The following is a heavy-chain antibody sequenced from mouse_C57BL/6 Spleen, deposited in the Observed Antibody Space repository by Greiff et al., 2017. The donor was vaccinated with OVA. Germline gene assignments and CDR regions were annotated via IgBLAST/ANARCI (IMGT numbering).Heavy chain of an antibody. Sequence: DVKLVESEGGLVQPGSSMKLSCTASGFTFSDYYMAWVRQVPEKGLEWVANINYDGSSTYYLDSLKSRFIISRDNAKNILYLQMSSLKSEDTATYYCAREPYDYAMDYWGQGTSVTVSS. CDR3: AREPYDYAMDY. J-gene: IGHJ4*01. D-gene: IGHD1-1*01. CDR2: INYDGSST. V-gene: IGHV5-16*01. CDR1: GFTFSDYY.